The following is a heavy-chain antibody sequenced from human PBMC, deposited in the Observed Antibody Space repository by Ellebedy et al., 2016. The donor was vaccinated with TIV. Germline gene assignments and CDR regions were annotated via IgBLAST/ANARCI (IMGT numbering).Heavy chain of an antibody. J-gene: IGHJ5*01. V-gene: IGHV3-72*01. D-gene: IGHD4-17*01. CDR3: ARGGEYGDYTWFDS. CDR2: SRDKLNSYTT. CDR1: GFTFSDRF. Sequence: PGGSLRLSCAVSGFTFSDRFMDWVRQAPGKGLEWVGRSRDKLNSYTTEYAASVKGRFTISRDDSENSLYLQMIRLKSEDTAVYYCARGGEYGDYTWFDSWGQGTLVTVSS.